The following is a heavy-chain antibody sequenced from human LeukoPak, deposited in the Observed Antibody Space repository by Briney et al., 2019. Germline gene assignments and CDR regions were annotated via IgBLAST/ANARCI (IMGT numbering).Heavy chain of an antibody. Sequence: SQTLSLTCTVSGGSISSGGYYWSWIRQPPGKGLEWIGDIYYSGSTNYNPSLKSRVTISVDTSKNQFSLKLSSVTAADTAVYYCVRTNYFDYWGQGTLVTVSS. CDR1: GGSISSGGYY. J-gene: IGHJ4*02. CDR3: VRTNYFDY. CDR2: IYYSGST. V-gene: IGHV4-61*08.